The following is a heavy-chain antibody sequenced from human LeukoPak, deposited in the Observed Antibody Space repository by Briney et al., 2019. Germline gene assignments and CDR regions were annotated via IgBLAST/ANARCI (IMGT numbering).Heavy chain of an antibody. CDR2: INPSGGST. D-gene: IGHD3-3*01. CDR1: GYTLTSYY. Sequence: GASVKVSCKASGYTLTSYYMHWVRQAPGQGLEWMGIINPSGGSTSYAQKFQGRVTMTRDTSTSTVYMELSSLRSEDTAVYYCARDFPKNFRVAPLDYWGQGTLVTVSS. V-gene: IGHV1-46*01. CDR3: ARDFPKNFRVAPLDY. J-gene: IGHJ4*02.